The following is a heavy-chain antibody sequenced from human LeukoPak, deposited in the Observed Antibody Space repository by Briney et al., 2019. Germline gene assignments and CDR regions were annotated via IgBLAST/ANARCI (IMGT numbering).Heavy chain of an antibody. D-gene: IGHD3-22*01. V-gene: IGHV1-2*02. CDR2: INPNSGGT. J-gene: IGHJ6*03. Sequence: ASVKVSCKASGYTFTGYYMHWVRQAPGQGLEWMGWINPNSGGTNYAQKFQGRVTMTTDTSTSTAYMELRSLRSDDTAVYYCARISSRDSSGYYLGRGNYYYMDVWGKGTTVTVSS. CDR1: GYTFTGYY. CDR3: ARISSRDSSGYYLGRGNYYYMDV.